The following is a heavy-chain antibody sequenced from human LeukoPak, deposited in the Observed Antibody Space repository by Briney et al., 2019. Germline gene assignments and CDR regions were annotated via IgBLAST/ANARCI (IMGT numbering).Heavy chain of an antibody. V-gene: IGHV3-23*01. CDR1: GFTFSSYA. CDR3: AKVVGGYDGYYGMDV. J-gene: IGHJ6*02. D-gene: IGHD5-12*01. CDR2: ISGSGGST. Sequence: PGGSLRLSCAASGFTFSSYAMSWVRQAPGKGLEWVSVISGSGGSTYYADSVKGRFTISRDNSTNTLYLQMNSLRAEDTAVYYCAKVVGGYDGYYGMDVWGQGTTVTVSS.